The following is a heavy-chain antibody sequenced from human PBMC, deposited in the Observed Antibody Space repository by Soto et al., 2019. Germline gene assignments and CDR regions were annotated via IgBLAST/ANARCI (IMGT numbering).Heavy chain of an antibody. CDR1: GFTFSSYA. CDR3: ARDALTTVGAFDY. V-gene: IGHV3-30-3*01. Sequence: QVQLVESGGGVVQPGRSLRLSCAASGFTFSSYAMHWVRQAPGKGLEWVAVISYDGSNKYYADSVKGRFTISRDNSKNTLYLQMNSLRAEDTAVYYCARDALTTVGAFDYWGQGTLVTVSS. D-gene: IGHD4-17*01. CDR2: ISYDGSNK. J-gene: IGHJ4*02.